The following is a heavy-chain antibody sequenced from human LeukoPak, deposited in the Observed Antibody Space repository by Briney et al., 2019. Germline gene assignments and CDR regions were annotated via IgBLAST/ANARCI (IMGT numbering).Heavy chain of an antibody. CDR2: INHSVST. Sequence: SETLSLTCAVYGGSFSGYYWSWIRQPPGKGLEWIGEINHSVSTNYNPSLKSRVTISVDTSKNQFSLKLSSVTAADTAVYYCARELGTVDYWGQGTLVTVSS. CDR1: GGSFSGYY. V-gene: IGHV4-34*01. D-gene: IGHD7-27*01. J-gene: IGHJ4*02. CDR3: ARELGTVDY.